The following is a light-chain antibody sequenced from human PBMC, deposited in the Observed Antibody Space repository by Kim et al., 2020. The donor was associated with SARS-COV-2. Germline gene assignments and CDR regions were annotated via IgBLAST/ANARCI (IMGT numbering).Light chain of an antibody. J-gene: IGLJ2*01. CDR1: SSDVGGYNY. CDR2: EVS. Sequence: QSVTISCTGTSSDVGGYNYVSWYQQHPGKAPKLMIYEVSKRPSGVPDRFSGSKSGNTASLTVSGLQAEDEADYYCSSYAGSNNFVVIGGGTKVTVL. V-gene: IGLV2-8*01. CDR3: SSYAGSNNFVV.